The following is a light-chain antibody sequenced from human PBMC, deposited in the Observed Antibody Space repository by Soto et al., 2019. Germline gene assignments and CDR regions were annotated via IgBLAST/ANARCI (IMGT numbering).Light chain of an antibody. J-gene: IGLJ1*01. CDR3: TSYTSSNTHV. CDR1: SSDVGSNNR. Sequence: QSVLTQPPSVSGSPGQSVAISCSGSSSDVGSNNRVSWYQQSPGTAPKLLIYDVTNRPSGVPDRFSGSKSGNTASLTISGLQAEDEADYYCTSYTSSNTHVFGGGTKVTVL. CDR2: DVT. V-gene: IGLV2-18*02.